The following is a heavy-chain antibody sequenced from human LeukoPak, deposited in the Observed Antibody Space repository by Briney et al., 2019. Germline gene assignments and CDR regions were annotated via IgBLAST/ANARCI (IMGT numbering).Heavy chain of an antibody. Sequence: GGSLRLSCAASGFTFSNAWMTWVRQAPGKGLEWVSVIYSGGSTYYADSVKGRFTISRDNSKNTLYLQMNSLRAEDTAVYYCARGFSSSWGVFDYWGQGTLVTVSS. CDR2: IYSGGST. D-gene: IGHD6-13*01. J-gene: IGHJ4*02. V-gene: IGHV3-53*01. CDR1: GFTFSNAW. CDR3: ARGFSSSWGVFDY.